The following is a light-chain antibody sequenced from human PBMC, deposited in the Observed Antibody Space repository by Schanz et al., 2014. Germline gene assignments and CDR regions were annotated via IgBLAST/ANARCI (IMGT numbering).Light chain of an antibody. CDR3: QQYGNSPRT. Sequence: EIVLTQSPATLSLSPGERATLSCRASQSVSTYLAWYQHRPGQAPRLLIYDASNRATGIPARFSGSGSGTDFTLTISSLEPEDFAVYYCQQYGNSPRTFGQGTKVEIE. CDR1: QSVSTY. CDR2: DAS. V-gene: IGKV3-11*01. J-gene: IGKJ1*01.